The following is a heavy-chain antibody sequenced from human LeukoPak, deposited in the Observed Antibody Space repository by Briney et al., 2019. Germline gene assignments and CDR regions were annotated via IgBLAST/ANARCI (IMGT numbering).Heavy chain of an antibody. CDR2: IYPGDSDT. CDR3: ARHDPSGSYYYYFDY. CDR1: GYRFTSYW. V-gene: IGHV5-51*01. D-gene: IGHD1-26*01. J-gene: IGHJ4*02. Sequence: GESLKISCKGSGYRFTSYWIGWVRPMPGKGLEWVGIIYPGDSDTRYSPSFQGQVTISADKSISTAYLQWSSLKASDTAMYYCARHDPSGSYYYYFDYWGQGTLVTVSS.